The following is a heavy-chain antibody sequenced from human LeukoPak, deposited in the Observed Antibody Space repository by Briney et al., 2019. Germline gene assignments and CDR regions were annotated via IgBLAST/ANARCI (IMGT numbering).Heavy chain of an antibody. CDR2: IYYSGST. V-gene: IGHV4-59*01. CDR3: ARTRIKGIAAAGNLDYYYYMDV. D-gene: IGHD6-13*01. J-gene: IGHJ6*03. Sequence: SETLSLTCTVSGGSISSYYWSWIRQPPGKGLEWIGYIYYSGSTNYNPSLKSRVTISVDTSKNQFSLKLSSVTAADTAVYYCARTRIKGIAAAGNLDYYYYMDVWGKGTTVTVSS. CDR1: GGSISSYY.